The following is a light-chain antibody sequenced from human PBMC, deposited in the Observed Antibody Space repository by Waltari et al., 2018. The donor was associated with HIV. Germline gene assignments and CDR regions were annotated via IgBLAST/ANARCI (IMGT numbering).Light chain of an antibody. V-gene: IGKV3-11*01. Sequence: EIVLTQSPATLPLSPGERATLPCRASQSVSSYLAWYQQKPGQAPRLLIYDASNRATGIPARFSGSGSGTDFTLTISSLESEDFAVYYCQQRRNWPKTFGQGTKVEIK. CDR3: QQRRNWPKT. J-gene: IGKJ1*01. CDR2: DAS. CDR1: QSVSSY.